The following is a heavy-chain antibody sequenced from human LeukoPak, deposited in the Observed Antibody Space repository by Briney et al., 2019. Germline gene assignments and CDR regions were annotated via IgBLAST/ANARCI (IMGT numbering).Heavy chain of an antibody. CDR2: INSDGSST. J-gene: IGHJ5*02. CDR1: GFXFSTYW. D-gene: IGHD2-15*01. CDR3: ARDLCSGGSCYYNNWFDP. V-gene: IGHV3-74*01. Sequence: PGGSLRLSCAASGFXFSTYWIHWVRQAPGKGLVWVSRINSDGSSTRYADSVDGRFTISRDNAKNTLYLQMNSLRAEDTAVYYCARDLCSGGSCYYNNWFDPWGQGTLVTVSS.